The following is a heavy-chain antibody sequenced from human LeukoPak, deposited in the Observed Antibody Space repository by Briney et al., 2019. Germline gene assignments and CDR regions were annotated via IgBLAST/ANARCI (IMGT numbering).Heavy chain of an antibody. CDR2: ISWNSGSI. D-gene: IGHD2-2*01. Sequence: PGGSLRLSCAASGFTFDDYAMHWVRHAPGKGLEWVSGISWNSGSIGYADSVKGRFTISRDNAKNSLYLQMNSLRAEDTALYYCAKGGVVPAALTAFDIWGQGTMVTVSS. J-gene: IGHJ3*02. V-gene: IGHV3-9*01. CDR3: AKGGVVPAALTAFDI. CDR1: GFTFDDYA.